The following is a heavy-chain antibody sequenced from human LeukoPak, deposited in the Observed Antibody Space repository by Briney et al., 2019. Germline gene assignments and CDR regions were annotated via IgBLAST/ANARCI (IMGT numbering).Heavy chain of an antibody. CDR2: INPRGGST. CDR1: GYTFTRNY. Sequence: ASVKVSCKASGYTFTRNYMHWVRQAPGQGLEWMGIINPRGGSTTYAQKFQGRLTMTRDTSTSTVYMELSSLRSEDTAVYYCAREDADDTFSFDFWGQGTLVTVSS. V-gene: IGHV1-46*01. D-gene: IGHD3-9*01. J-gene: IGHJ4*02. CDR3: AREDADDTFSFDF.